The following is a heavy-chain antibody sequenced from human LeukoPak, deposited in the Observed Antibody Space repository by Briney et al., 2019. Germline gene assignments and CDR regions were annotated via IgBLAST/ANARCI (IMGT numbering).Heavy chain of an antibody. CDR2: IWYDGSNK. V-gene: IGHV3-33*01. J-gene: IGHJ6*02. Sequence: AGGSLRLSCAASGFTFSSYGMHWVRQAPGKGLEWVAVIWYDGSNKYYADSVKGRFTISRDNSKNTLYLQMNSLRAEDTAVYYCARDYWWELLNCYYGMDVWGQGTTVTVSS. CDR1: GFTFSSYG. D-gene: IGHD1-26*01. CDR3: ARDYWWELLNCYYGMDV.